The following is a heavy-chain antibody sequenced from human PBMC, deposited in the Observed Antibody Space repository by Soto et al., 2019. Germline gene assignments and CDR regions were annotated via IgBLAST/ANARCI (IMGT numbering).Heavy chain of an antibody. CDR3: AKAFQRRVVVVAATPH. CDR1: GFTFSSYA. V-gene: IGHV3-23*01. J-gene: IGHJ4*02. D-gene: IGHD2-15*01. Sequence: GGSLRLSCAASGFTFSSYAMSWVRQAPGKGQEWVSAISGSGGSTYYADSVKGRFTISRDNSKNTLYLQMNSLRAEDTAVYYCAKAFQRRVVVVAATPHWGQGTLVTVSS. CDR2: ISGSGGST.